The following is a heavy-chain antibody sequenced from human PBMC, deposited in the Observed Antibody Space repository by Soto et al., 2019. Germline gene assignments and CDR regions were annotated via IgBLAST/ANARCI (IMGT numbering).Heavy chain of an antibody. CDR2: TLYSGSP. Sequence: ETLSLTCRVSGGSVGTGAYYWSWIRQPPGKGLEWIGYTLYSGSPNYKPSLQSLQSRVTISVDTSRNQFSLRLTSVTAADTALYYCARHDYYHRTFDIWGQGTLVTVSS. CDR1: GGSVGTGAYY. V-gene: IGHV4-61*08. CDR3: ARHDYYHRTFDI. D-gene: IGHD3-9*01. J-gene: IGHJ3*02.